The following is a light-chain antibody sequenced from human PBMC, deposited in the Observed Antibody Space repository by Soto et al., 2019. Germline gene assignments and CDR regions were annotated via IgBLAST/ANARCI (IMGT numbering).Light chain of an antibody. CDR1: NIGSKS. Sequence: SYELTQPPSVSVAPGQTARLTCGGDNIGSKSVHWYQQKSGQAPVLVVFDDSDRPSGIPERFSGSNSGNTATLTISRVEAGDEADYYCQVWDGSSYQWVFGGGTKLTVL. CDR2: DDS. J-gene: IGLJ3*02. CDR3: QVWDGSSYQWV. V-gene: IGLV3-21*02.